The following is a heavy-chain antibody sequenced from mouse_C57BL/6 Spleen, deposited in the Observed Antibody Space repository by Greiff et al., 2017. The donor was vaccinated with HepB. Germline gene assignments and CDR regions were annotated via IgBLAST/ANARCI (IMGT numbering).Heavy chain of an antibody. J-gene: IGHJ3*01. CDR1: GYSFTGYY. D-gene: IGHD2-1*01. V-gene: IGHV1-42*01. CDR2: INPSTGGT. Sequence: EVQLQQSGPELVKPGASVKISCKASGYSFTGYYMNWVKQSPEKSLEWIGEINPSTGGTTYKQKFKAKATLTVDKSSSTAYMQLKSLTSEDSAVYYCARVDGNYVQFAYWGQGTLVTVSA. CDR3: ARVDGNYVQFAY.